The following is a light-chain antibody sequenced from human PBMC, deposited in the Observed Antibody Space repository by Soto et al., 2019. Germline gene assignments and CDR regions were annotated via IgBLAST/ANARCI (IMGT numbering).Light chain of an antibody. CDR3: QQSYSTPMFT. V-gene: IGKV1-39*01. CDR2: GAS. CDR1: QTISNY. Sequence: DIQMTQSPSSLSASVGDRVTITCRASQTISNYLNWYQQKPGKAPKLLIYGASTLQSGAPSRFSGRGSGTHFTLTISSLQPEDFAAYYCQQSYSTPMFTFGPGTRWIS. J-gene: IGKJ3*01.